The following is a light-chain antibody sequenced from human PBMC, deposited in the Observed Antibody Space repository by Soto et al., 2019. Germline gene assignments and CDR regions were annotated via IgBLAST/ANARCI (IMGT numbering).Light chain of an antibody. Sequence: EIVMTHSPATLSVSPGERATLSCRARQSVSINLSCYQHKPGQAHRLLIYGASTRATGIPARFSGSGSGAEFPLTISSLQSEDFAVYYCQQYNNWPRTFGQGTKVDI. J-gene: IGKJ1*01. V-gene: IGKV3-15*01. CDR3: QQYNNWPRT. CDR2: GAS. CDR1: QSVSIN.